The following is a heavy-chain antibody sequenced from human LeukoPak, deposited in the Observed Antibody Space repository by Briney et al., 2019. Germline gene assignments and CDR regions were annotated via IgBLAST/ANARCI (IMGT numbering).Heavy chain of an antibody. Sequence: GGSLRLSCEGSGFTFSNYWMGWVRQAPGKGLQWVANIKTDGSEKYYVDSVKGRFTISRDNAKNSLYLQMNSLRAEDTAVYYCATYSSLNRREFQYWGQGTLLTASS. D-gene: IGHD3-22*01. CDR2: IKTDGSEK. CDR3: ATYSSLNRREFQY. CDR1: GFTFSNYW. J-gene: IGHJ1*01. V-gene: IGHV3-7*01.